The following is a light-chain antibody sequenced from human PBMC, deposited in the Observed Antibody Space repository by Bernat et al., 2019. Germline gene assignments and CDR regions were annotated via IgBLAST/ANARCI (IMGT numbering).Light chain of an antibody. J-gene: IGKJ2*01. CDR3: QHYGSSPYT. CDR1: QSVSSTY. Sequence: EIVLTQSPGTLSLSPGERATLSCRAGQSVSSTYLAWYQQKPGQAPRLLMYDASSRATGIPDRFSGSGSGTDFTLTISRLEPEDFAVFYCQHYGSSPYTFGQGTKLEIK. CDR2: DAS. V-gene: IGKV3-20*01.